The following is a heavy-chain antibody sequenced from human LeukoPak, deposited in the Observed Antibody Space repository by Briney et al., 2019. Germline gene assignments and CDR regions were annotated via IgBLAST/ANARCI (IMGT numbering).Heavy chain of an antibody. Sequence: PGGSLRLSCAASGFTLSNYNMNWVRQAPGKGREWVSYISSSSSTIYYADSVEGRFTISRDNAKNSLYLQMNSLRDEDTAVYYCARDLAVAGSFDYWGQGTLVTVSS. J-gene: IGHJ4*02. D-gene: IGHD6-19*01. CDR1: GFTLSNYN. V-gene: IGHV3-48*02. CDR2: ISSSSSTI. CDR3: ARDLAVAGSFDY.